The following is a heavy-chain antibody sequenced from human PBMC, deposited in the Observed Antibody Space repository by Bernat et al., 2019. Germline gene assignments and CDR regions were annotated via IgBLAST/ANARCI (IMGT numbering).Heavy chain of an antibody. CDR2: ISSSSSYI. V-gene: IGHV3-21*01. CDR1: GFTFSSYS. CDR3: ARGCGGSCYFHDAFDI. Sequence: EVQLVESGGGLVKPGGSLRLSCAASGFTFSSYSMNWVRQAPGKGLEWVSSISSSSSYISYADSVKGRFTISRDNAKSSLYLQMNSLRAEDTAVYYCARGCGGSCYFHDAFDIWGQGTMVTVSS. D-gene: IGHD2-15*01. J-gene: IGHJ3*02.